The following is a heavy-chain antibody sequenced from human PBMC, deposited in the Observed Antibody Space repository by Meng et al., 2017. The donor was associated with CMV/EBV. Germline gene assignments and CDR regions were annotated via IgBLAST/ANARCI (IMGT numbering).Heavy chain of an antibody. CDR2: ISYDGSNK. Sequence: FTFRCYGLHWVRQAPGKGLEWVAVISYDGSNKYYADSVKGRFTISRDNSKNTLYLQMNSLRAEDTAVYYCAKDLIRGYSYGSFWYFDLWGRGTLVTVSS. CDR3: AKDLIRGYSYGSFWYFDL. CDR1: FTFRCYG. V-gene: IGHV3-30*18. J-gene: IGHJ2*01. D-gene: IGHD5-18*01.